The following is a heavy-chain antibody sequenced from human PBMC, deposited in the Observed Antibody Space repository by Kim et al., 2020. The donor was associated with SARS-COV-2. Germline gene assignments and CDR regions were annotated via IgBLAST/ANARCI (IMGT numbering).Heavy chain of an antibody. V-gene: IGHV4-30-4*01. CDR2: IYYSGNT. Sequence: SETLSLTCIVSGGSISSGDQYWGWVRQPPGKGLEWIGHIYYSGNTYYNPSVKSRITMSVDTSKNQFSLNLTSVTAADTAVYYCARGGYFYYIMDVWGQGTTVTVSS. J-gene: IGHJ6*02. CDR3: ARGGYFYYIMDV. CDR1: GGSISSGDQY.